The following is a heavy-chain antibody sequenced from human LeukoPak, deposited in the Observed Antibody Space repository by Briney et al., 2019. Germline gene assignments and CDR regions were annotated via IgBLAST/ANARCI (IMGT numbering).Heavy chain of an antibody. CDR1: GGTFSSYA. Sequence: SVKVSCKASGGTFSSYAISWVRQAPGQGLGWMGRIIPIFGTANYAQKFQGRVTITTDESTSTAYMELSSLRSEDTAVYYCARDEWLAAAGNWFDPWGQGTLVTVSS. V-gene: IGHV1-69*05. CDR3: ARDEWLAAAGNWFDP. J-gene: IGHJ5*02. D-gene: IGHD6-13*01. CDR2: IIPIFGTA.